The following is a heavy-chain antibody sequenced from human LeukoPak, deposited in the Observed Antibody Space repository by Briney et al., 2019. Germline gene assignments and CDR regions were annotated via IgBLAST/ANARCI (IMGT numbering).Heavy chain of an antibody. D-gene: IGHD6-13*01. CDR1: GFTFSSYE. CDR2: ISSSGSTI. J-gene: IGHJ4*02. CDR3: ARDQAGRHSDY. V-gene: IGHV3-48*03. Sequence: PGGSLRLSCAAPGFTFSSYEMNWVRQAPGKGLEWVSYISSSGSTIYYADSVKGRFTISRDNAKNSLYLQMNSLRAGDSAVYYCARDQAGRHSDYWGQGTLVTVSS.